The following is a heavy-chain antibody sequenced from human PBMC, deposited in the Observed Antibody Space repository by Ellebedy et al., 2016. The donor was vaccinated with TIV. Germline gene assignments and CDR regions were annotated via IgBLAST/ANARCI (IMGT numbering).Heavy chain of an antibody. CDR1: GFTFSSYW. Sequence: PGGSLRLSCTASGFTFSSYWMHWVRQAPGKGLVWVSRVNLDGSTTNYADSVKGRFTISRDNAKSTLYLQMSSLKAEDTAVYYCTREGIRPLDYWGQGVLVTVSS. J-gene: IGHJ4*02. CDR3: TREGIRPLDY. CDR2: VNLDGSTT. V-gene: IGHV3-74*01. D-gene: IGHD5-18*01.